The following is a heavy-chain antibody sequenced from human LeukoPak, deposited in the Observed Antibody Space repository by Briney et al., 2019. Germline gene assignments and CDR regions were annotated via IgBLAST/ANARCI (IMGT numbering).Heavy chain of an antibody. CDR2: ISSSSGYI. V-gene: IGHV3-21*01. D-gene: IGHD5-18*01. CDR3: ARDYRGPVDTAMVADY. CDR1: GFTFSSYS. J-gene: IGHJ4*02. Sequence: GSLRLSCAASGFTFSSYSMNWVRQAPGKGLEWVSSISSSSGYIYYADSVKGRFTISRDNAKNSLYLQMNSLRAEDTAVYYCARDYRGPVDTAMVADYWGQGTLVTVSS.